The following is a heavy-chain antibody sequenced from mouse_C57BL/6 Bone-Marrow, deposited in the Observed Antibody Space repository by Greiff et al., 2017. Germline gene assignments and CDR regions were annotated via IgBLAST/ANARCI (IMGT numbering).Heavy chain of an antibody. CDR2: ISYDGSN. V-gene: IGHV3-6*01. CDR3: AGWFWVAY. CDR1: GYSITSGYY. J-gene: IGHJ3*01. Sequence: VQLKQSGPGLVKPSPSLSLTCSVTGYSITSGYYWNWIRQFPGNKLEWMGYISYDGSNNYNPSLKNRISITRDTSKNQFFLKLNSVTTEDTATYYCAGWFWVAYWGQGTLVTVSA. D-gene: IGHD2-3*01.